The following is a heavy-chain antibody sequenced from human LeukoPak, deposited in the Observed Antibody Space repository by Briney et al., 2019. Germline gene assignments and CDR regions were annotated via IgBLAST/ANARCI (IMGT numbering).Heavy chain of an antibody. D-gene: IGHD3-16*01. CDR3: ARGLGGASYYMDV. CDR1: GGSISSSSYY. J-gene: IGHJ6*03. V-gene: IGHV4-39*07. CDR2: IYYSGST. Sequence: SETLSLTCTVSGGSISSSSYYWGWIRQPPGKGLEWIGSIYYSGSTYYNPCLKSRVIISVDTSKNQFSLNLRSVTVADTAVYYCARGLGGASYYMDVWGKGTTVTVSS.